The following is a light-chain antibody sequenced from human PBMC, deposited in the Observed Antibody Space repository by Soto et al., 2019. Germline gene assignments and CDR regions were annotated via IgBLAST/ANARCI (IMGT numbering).Light chain of an antibody. CDR1: SSDVGGYNY. V-gene: IGLV2-8*01. J-gene: IGLJ3*02. CDR2: EVS. Sequence: QSVLTQPPSAAGPPGQSVTISCTGTSSDVGGYNYVSWYQQYPGKAPKLMIYEVSKRPSGVPDRFSGSKSGNTASLIVSGLRAEDEADYYCSSYAGSNNWVFGGGTKVTVL. CDR3: SSYAGSNNWV.